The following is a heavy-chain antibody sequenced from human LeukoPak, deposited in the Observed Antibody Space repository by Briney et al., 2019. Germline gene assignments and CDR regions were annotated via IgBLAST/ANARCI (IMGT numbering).Heavy chain of an antibody. V-gene: IGHV4-59*01. CDR1: GGSISSYY. D-gene: IGHD5-12*01. CDR2: IYHSGST. J-gene: IGHJ4*02. CDR3: ARDGYSGNDGL. Sequence: SETLSLTCTVSGGSISSYYWSWIRQPPGKGLEWTGYIYHSGSTKYNPSLKSRVTISVDTSKNQFSLKLSSVTAADTAVYYCARDGYSGNDGLWGQGTLVTVSS.